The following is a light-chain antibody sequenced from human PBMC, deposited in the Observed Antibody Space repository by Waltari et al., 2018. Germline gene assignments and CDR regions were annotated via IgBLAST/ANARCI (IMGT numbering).Light chain of an antibody. CDR3: YSSDSTGLRV. V-gene: IGLV3-10*01. CDR2: EDT. CDR1: DLPRKY. J-gene: IGLJ1*01. Sequence: YELTQPPSLSVTPGQTARITCSGHDLPRKYAYWFQQKSGQAPRLVMYEDTKRPSGIPERFSGSSSGTVATLTITGAQVDDEADYYCYSSDSTGLRVFGGGTTVVVL.